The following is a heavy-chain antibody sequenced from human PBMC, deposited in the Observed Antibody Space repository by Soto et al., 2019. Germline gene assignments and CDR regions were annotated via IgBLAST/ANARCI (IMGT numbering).Heavy chain of an antibody. CDR1: GFSLSTGGAV. Sequence: QSTLKESGPTLVKPTQTLTLNCTFSGFSLSTGGAVVGWIRQPPGKALEWLAVIYGADEKRYCPSLKSRLTITTDTSKIQEVLTMPNMDPVDTATYSCAHSRAFEGYCRGGSCYVNWFVTLGQGTPDTVSS. CDR3: AHSRAFEGYCRGGSCYVNWFVT. V-gene: IGHV2-5*02. D-gene: IGHD2-15*01. J-gene: IGHJ5*02. CDR2: IYGADEK.